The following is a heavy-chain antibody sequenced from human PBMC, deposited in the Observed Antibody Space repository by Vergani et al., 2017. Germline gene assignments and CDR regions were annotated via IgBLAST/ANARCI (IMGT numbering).Heavy chain of an antibody. J-gene: IGHJ6*03. D-gene: IGHD1-26*01. CDR1: GFTFSNYW. Sequence: VQLVESGGGLVQPGGSLRLSCTASGFTFSNYWMQWVRQAPGKGLMWVSRINSDGDSTSYADSVKGRFTISRDNAKNTLYLQMDSLRAEDTAVYYCARDEWGLLDYFDYIDVWGKGTTVTVSS. V-gene: IGHV3-74*01. CDR2: INSDGDST. CDR3: ARDEWGLLDYFDYIDV.